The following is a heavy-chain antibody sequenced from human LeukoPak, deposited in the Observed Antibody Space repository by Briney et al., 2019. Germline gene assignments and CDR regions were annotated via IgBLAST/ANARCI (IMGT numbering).Heavy chain of an antibody. V-gene: IGHV1-2*06. CDR1: GYTFTGYY. Sequence: ASVKVSCRASGYTFTGYYMHWVRQAPGQGLEWMGRINPNSGGTNYAQKFQGRVTMTRDTSISTAYMELSRLRSDDTAVYYCARDSLYCGGDCYPDYWGQGTLVTVSS. D-gene: IGHD2-21*02. CDR2: INPNSGGT. J-gene: IGHJ4*02. CDR3: ARDSLYCGGDCYPDY.